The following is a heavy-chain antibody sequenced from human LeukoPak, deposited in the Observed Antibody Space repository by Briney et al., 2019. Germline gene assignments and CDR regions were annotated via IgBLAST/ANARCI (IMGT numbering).Heavy chain of an antibody. Sequence: GGSLRLSCAASGFTVSSNYMSWVRQAPGKGLEWVSAISGSGGSTYYADSVKGRFTISRDNSKNTLYLQMNSLRAEDTAVYYCEKDPSDYDHAFDIWGQGTMVTVSS. D-gene: IGHD5-12*01. CDR3: EKDPSDYDHAFDI. CDR2: ISGSGGST. CDR1: GFTVSSNY. V-gene: IGHV3-23*01. J-gene: IGHJ3*02.